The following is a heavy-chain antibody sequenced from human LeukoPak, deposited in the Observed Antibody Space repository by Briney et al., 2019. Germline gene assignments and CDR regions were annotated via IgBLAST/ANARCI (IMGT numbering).Heavy chain of an antibody. Sequence: ASVKVSCKASGYTFTGYYMHWVRQAPGQGLEWMGWINPNSGGTNYAQKFQGRVTMTRDTSISTAYMELSRLRSDDTAVYYCALIMVRGVIISQDAFDIWGQGTMVTVSS. V-gene: IGHV1-2*02. J-gene: IGHJ3*02. CDR3: ALIMVRGVIISQDAFDI. D-gene: IGHD3-10*01. CDR2: INPNSGGT. CDR1: GYTFTGYY.